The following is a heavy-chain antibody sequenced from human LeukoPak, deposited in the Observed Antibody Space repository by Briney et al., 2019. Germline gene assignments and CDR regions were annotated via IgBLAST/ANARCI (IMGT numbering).Heavy chain of an antibody. CDR1: GGSFSGYY. V-gene: IGHV4-34*01. CDR3: ARGPRGGYCSSTSCAGRGDY. D-gene: IGHD2-2*01. J-gene: IGHJ4*02. Sequence: SETLSLTCAVYGGSFSGYYWSWIRQPPGKGLEWIGEINHSGSTNYNPSLKSRVTKSVDTSKNQFSLKLSSVTAADTAVYYCARGPRGGYCSSTSCAGRGDYWGQGTLVTVSS. CDR2: INHSGST.